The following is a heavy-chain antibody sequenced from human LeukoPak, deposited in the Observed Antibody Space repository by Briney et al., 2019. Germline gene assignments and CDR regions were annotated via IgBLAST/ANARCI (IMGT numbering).Heavy chain of an antibody. D-gene: IGHD3-10*01. CDR1: GGPISSYY. V-gene: IGHV4-4*07. J-gene: IGHJ4*02. CDR3: ARDPAYGSGMGYFDY. Sequence: PSETLSLTCTVSGGPISSYYWSWIRQPAGKGLEWIGRIYTSGSTNYNPSLKSRVTMSVDTSKNQFSLKLSSVTAADTAVYYCARDPAYGSGMGYFDYWGQGTLVTVSS. CDR2: IYTSGST.